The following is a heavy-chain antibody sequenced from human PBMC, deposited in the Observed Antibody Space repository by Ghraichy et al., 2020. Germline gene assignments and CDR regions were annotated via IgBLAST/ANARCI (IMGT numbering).Heavy chain of an antibody. CDR1: GASINSYRYY. Sequence: SCAVSGASINSYRYYWGWIRQPPGKGLEWIGSFYNSGTTYFNPSLKSRVTLSVDTSKNLFFLKVTSVTAADAAVYFCERDLSRFGGYSIDVWGQGTLVTVSS. CDR2: FYNSGTT. V-gene: IGHV4-39*07. J-gene: IGHJ4*02. CDR3: ERDLSRFGGYSIDV. D-gene: IGHD3-22*01.